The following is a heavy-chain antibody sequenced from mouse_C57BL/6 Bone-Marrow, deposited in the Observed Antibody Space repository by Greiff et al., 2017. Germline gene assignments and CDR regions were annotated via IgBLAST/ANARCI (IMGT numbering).Heavy chain of an antibody. Sequence: QVQLQQSGPELVKPGASVKLSCKASGYTFTSYDIHWVKQRPGQGLEWIGWIYPRDGSTKYNEKFKGKATLTVDTSSSTAYMELHSLTSEDSAVYFCARDPYYYGSSSFAYWGQGTLVTVSA. CDR3: ARDPYYYGSSSFAY. V-gene: IGHV1-85*01. D-gene: IGHD1-1*01. CDR1: GYTFTSYD. CDR2: IYPRDGST. J-gene: IGHJ3*01.